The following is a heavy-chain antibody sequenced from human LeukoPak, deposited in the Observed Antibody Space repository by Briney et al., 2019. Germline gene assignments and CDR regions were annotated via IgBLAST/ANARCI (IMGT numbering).Heavy chain of an antibody. Sequence: ASVKVSCKAPGYTFTSYDINWVRQATGQGLEWMGWMNPNSGNTGYAQKFQGRVTITRNTSISTAYMELSSLRSEDTAVYYCARGQYPIYSNYGYYYYMDVWGKGTTVTVSS. CDR2: MNPNSGNT. D-gene: IGHD4-11*01. J-gene: IGHJ6*03. CDR1: GYTFTSYD. V-gene: IGHV1-8*03. CDR3: ARGQYPIYSNYGYYYYMDV.